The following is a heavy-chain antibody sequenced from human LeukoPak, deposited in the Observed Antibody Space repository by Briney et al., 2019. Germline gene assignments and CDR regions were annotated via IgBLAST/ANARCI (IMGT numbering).Heavy chain of an antibody. CDR3: ARGLNFDWFRVYYYYGMDV. V-gene: IGHV1-8*01. Sequence: ASVKVSCTASGYTFTSYDINWVRQATGQGLEWMGWMNPNSGNTGYAQKFQGRVTMTRNTSISTAYMELSSLRSEDTAVYYCARGLNFDWFRVYYYYGMDVWGQGTTVTVSS. J-gene: IGHJ6*02. D-gene: IGHD3-9*01. CDR2: MNPNSGNT. CDR1: GYTFTSYD.